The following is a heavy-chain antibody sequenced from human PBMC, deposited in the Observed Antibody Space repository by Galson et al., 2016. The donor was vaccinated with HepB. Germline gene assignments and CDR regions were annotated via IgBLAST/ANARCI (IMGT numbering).Heavy chain of an antibody. CDR1: GYSFTTYW. V-gene: IGHV5-51*01. D-gene: IGHD3-3*01. Sequence: SGAEVKKPGESLEISCKGSGYSFTTYWIAWVRQMSGKGLEWMGIIYPGDSDSRYSPSFEGQVTISVDKSISTAYLKWSSLKASDTAIYYCARGIEGITIFRVPMIYDYYYMDVWGKGTTVTVSS. J-gene: IGHJ6*03. CDR2: IYPGDSDS. CDR3: ARGIEGITIFRVPMIYDYYYMDV.